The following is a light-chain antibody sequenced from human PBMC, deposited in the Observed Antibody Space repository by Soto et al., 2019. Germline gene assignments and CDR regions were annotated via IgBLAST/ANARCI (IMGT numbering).Light chain of an antibody. CDR2: GAS. Sequence: EIVMTQSPATLSVSPGERATLSCRDSQSVSSSYLAWYQQKPGQAPRLLISGASTRATGITDRFCGSGSGTEFTLTINSLQSEDFAVYYCQQYNYWPGSFGQGTKVDIK. CDR3: QQYNYWPGS. CDR1: QSVSSSY. V-gene: IGKV3-15*01. J-gene: IGKJ1*01.